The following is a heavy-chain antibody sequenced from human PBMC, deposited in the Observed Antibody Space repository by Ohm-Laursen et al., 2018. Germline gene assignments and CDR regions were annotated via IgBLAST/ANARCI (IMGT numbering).Heavy chain of an antibody. D-gene: IGHD2-8*01. CDR3: ARDNGIYGMDV. J-gene: IGHJ6*02. Sequence: SDTLSLTWIVSGDSMNNYYWTWIRQPAGKGLEWIGRIYSSGGTNYNPSLKSRVTMSLDTSRNEFSLKVNFVTVADTAVYYCARDNGIYGMDVWGQGTAVTVSS. V-gene: IGHV4-4*07. CDR2: IYSSGGT. CDR1: GDSMNNYY.